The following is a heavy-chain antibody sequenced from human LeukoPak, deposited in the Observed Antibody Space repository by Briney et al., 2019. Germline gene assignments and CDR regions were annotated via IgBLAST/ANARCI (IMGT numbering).Heavy chain of an antibody. CDR2: IYYSYSEST. Sequence: PSETLSLTCSVSGGSISSYYWSWVRQPPGKGLEWIGYIYYSYSESTNYNPSLESRVTISVDTSKNQFSLNLTSVTAADTAVYYCARGVYSGNYFYYYGMDVWGQGTTVTVSS. CDR3: ARGVYSGNYFYYYGMDV. J-gene: IGHJ6*02. V-gene: IGHV4-59*01. D-gene: IGHD1-26*01. CDR1: GGSISSYY.